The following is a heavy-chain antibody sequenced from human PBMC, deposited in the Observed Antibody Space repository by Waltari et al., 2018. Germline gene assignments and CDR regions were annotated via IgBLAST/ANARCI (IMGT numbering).Heavy chain of an antibody. Sequence: QVQLVQSGAEVKKPGASVKVSCKASGYTFTSYGISWVRQAPGQGLEWMGWISADNVNTNYAQKRQGRVTMTTDTSTSTAYMELRRLRSDDTAGYYCARGLRTPPRRDWYFDLWGRGTLVTVSA. CDR3: ARGLRTPPRRDWYFDL. V-gene: IGHV1-18*01. CDR1: GYTFTSYG. J-gene: IGHJ2*01. D-gene: IGHD3-22*01. CDR2: ISADNVNT.